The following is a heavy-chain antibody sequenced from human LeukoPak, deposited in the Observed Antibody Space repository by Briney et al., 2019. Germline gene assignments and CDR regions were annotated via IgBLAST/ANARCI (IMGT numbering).Heavy chain of an antibody. CDR1: GYTFTGYY. CDR3: ARDLKLVVPYYYMDV. Sequence: ASEKVSCKASGYTFTGYYMHWVRQAPGQGLEWMGWINPNSGGTNYAQKFQGRVTMTRDTSISTAYMELSRLRSDDTAVYYCARDLKLVVPYYYMDVWGKGTTVTISS. V-gene: IGHV1-2*02. CDR2: INPNSGGT. J-gene: IGHJ6*03. D-gene: IGHD2-15*01.